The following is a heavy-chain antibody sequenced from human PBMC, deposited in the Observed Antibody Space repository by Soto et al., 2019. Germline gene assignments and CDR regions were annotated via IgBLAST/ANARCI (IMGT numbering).Heavy chain of an antibody. CDR2: VSIRGAST. Sequence: GGSLRLSCAASGFTLSNYDMSWVRQAPGEGLEWVSSVSIRGASTFYTDSVKGRFTVSRDDSKNTLFLQMNILRAEVTAMDYWAKEILGVPERSLHSGAKGTRFTSSS. J-gene: IGHJ6*04. V-gene: IGHV3-23*01. CDR3: AKEILGVPERSLHS. D-gene: IGHD3-16*01. CDR1: GFTLSNYD.